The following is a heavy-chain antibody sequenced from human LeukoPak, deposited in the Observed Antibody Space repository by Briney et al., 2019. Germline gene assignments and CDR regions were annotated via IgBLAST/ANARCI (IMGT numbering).Heavy chain of an antibody. CDR3: AKDHLYSSGWYASDY. CDR1: GFTFSDYY. CDR2: ITSSGSAI. Sequence: PGGSLRLSCAASGFTFSDYYMTWIRQAPGKGLEWVSYITSSGSAIYYADSVKGRFTISRDNSKNTLYLQMNSLRAEDTAVYYCAKDHLYSSGWYASDYWGQGTLVTVSS. D-gene: IGHD6-19*01. V-gene: IGHV3-11*01. J-gene: IGHJ4*02.